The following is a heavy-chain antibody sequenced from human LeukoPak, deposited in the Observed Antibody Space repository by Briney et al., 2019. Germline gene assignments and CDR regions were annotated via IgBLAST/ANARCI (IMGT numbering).Heavy chain of an antibody. CDR2: ISSSGSYI. D-gene: IGHD2-15*01. CDR1: GFTFSSYS. CDR3: TTGPWAVVVVAAGGMDV. V-gene: IGHV3-21*03. Sequence: GRSLRLSCAAFGFTFSSYSMSWVRQAPGKGLEWVSSISSSGSYIYYADSVKGRITISRDNAKNSLYLQMNSLKTEDTAVYYCTTGPWAVVVVAAGGMDVWGQGTTVTVSS. J-gene: IGHJ6*02.